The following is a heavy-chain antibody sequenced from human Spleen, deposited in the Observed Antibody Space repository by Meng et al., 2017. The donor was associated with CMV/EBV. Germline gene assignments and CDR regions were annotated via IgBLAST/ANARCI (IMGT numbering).Heavy chain of an antibody. J-gene: IGHJ5*02. D-gene: IGHD6-19*01. CDR3: ARGGYSRGWSSPEKEWDFYWLDP. CDR2: INPSGGST. Sequence: ASVKVSCKASGYTFNTYYIHWVRQAPGQGLEWMGFINPSGGSTTFAQKFQGRVTMTRDTSTSTVYMEMSGLKSEDTAVYYCARGGYSRGWSSPEKEWDFYWLDPWGQGTLVTVSS. V-gene: IGHV1-46*02. CDR1: GYTFNTYY.